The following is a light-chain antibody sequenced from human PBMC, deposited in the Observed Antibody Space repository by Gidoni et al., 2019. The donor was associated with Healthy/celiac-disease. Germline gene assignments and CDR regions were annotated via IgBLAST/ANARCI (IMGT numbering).Light chain of an antibody. Sequence: QMTQSPSSLSASVGDRVTITCRASQSISSYLNWYQQKPGKAPKLLIYAASSLQSGVPSRFSGSGSGTDFTLTISSLQPEDFATYYCQQSYSTPPWTFGQGTKVEIK. CDR3: QQSYSTPPWT. CDR1: QSISSY. V-gene: IGKV1-39*01. CDR2: AAS. J-gene: IGKJ1*01.